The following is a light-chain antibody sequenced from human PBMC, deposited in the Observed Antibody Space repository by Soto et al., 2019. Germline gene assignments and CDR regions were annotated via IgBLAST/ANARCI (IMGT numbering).Light chain of an antibody. Sequence: EIVLTQSPATLSVSPGERATLSCRASQSVGXXFAWYQQKPGQAPRLLIFATSTRATGVPARFSGSGSGTEXXXTXXXLXSEDFAVYYCQQYGDWPLTFGGGAKVEIE. J-gene: IGKJ4*01. CDR2: ATS. V-gene: IGKV3-15*01. CDR1: QSVGXX. CDR3: QQYGDWPLT.